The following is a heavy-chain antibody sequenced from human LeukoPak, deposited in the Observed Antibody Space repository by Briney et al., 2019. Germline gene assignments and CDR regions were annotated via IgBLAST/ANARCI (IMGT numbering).Heavy chain of an antibody. CDR3: ARHVYSSGWYGDYYFDY. CDR1: GGSISSYY. CDR2: IYYSGST. D-gene: IGHD6-19*01. J-gene: IGHJ4*02. Sequence: PSETLSLTCTVSGGSISSYYWSWIRQPPGKGLEWIGYIYYSGSTNYNPSLKSRVTISVDTSKNQFSLKLSSVTAADTAVYYCARHVYSSGWYGDYYFDYWGQGTLVTVSS. V-gene: IGHV4-59*08.